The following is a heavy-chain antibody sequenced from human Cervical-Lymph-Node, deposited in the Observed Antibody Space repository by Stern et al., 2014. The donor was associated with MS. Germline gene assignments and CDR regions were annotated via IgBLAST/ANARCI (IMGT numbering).Heavy chain of an antibody. CDR1: GFTFSSYG. V-gene: IGHV3-33*01. J-gene: IGHJ4*02. CDR2: IWYDGSNK. CDR3: ARAYNRGIAAAGFDY. Sequence: MQLVESGGGVVQPGRSLRLSCAASGFTFSSYGMHWVRQAPGKGLEWVAVIWYDGSNKYYADSVKGRFTISRDNSKNTLYLQMNSLRAEDTAVYYCARAYNRGIAAAGFDYWGQGTLVTVSS. D-gene: IGHD6-13*01.